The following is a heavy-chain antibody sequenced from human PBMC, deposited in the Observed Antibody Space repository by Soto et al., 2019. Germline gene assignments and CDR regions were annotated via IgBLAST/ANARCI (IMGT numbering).Heavy chain of an antibody. D-gene: IGHD3-10*01. CDR3: ARLPGVRGVFDGFNV. Sequence: GESLKISCKGSGYSFAGYWIGWVCQMAGKGLDWMGVIYPGDSDTRYSPAFHGQVTISADKSISTAYLQWSSLKASDTAMYFCARLPGVRGVFDGFNVWGQGTIVTVSS. CDR2: IYPGDSDT. V-gene: IGHV5-51*01. CDR1: GYSFAGYW. J-gene: IGHJ3*01.